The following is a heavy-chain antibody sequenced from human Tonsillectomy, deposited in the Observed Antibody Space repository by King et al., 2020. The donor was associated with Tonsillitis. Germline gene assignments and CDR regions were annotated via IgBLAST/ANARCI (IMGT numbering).Heavy chain of an antibody. CDR1: GGTFSSYA. J-gene: IGHJ5*02. CDR3: ARDLGGYPSSWFDP. V-gene: IGHV1-69*04. CDR2: IIPILGIA. Sequence: QLVQSGAEVKKPGSSVKVSCKASGGTFSSYAISWVRQAPGQGLEWMGRIIPILGIANYAQKFQGRVTITADKSTSTAYMELSSLRSEDTAVYYCARDLGGYPSSWFDPWGQGTLVTVSS. D-gene: IGHD3-16*01.